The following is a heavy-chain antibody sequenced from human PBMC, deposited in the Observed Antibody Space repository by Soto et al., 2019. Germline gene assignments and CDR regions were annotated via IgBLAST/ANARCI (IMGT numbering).Heavy chain of an antibody. D-gene: IGHD3-10*01. CDR1: GYTFTSYA. J-gene: IGHJ5*02. Sequence: ASVKGSCKASGYTFTSYAMHWVRQAPGQRLEWMGRINAGNGNTKYAQKFQGRVTMTRDTSTSTVYMELSSLRSEDTAVYYCARAQYGSGKRFDPWGQGTLVTVSS. CDR2: INAGNGNT. CDR3: ARAQYGSGKRFDP. V-gene: IGHV1-3*01.